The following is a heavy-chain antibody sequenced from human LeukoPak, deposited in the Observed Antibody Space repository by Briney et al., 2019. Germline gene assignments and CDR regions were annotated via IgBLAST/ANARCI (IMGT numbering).Heavy chain of an antibody. V-gene: IGHV4-34*01. CDR2: INHSGST. J-gene: IGHJ5*02. CDR1: GGSFSGYY. D-gene: IGHD3-9*01. Sequence: SETLSLTCAVYGGSFSGYYWSWIRQPPGKGLEWIGEINHSGSTNYNPSLKSRVTISVDTSKNQFSLKVSSVTAADTAVYYCARRYILTGYYKSTGWFDPWGQGTLVTVSS. CDR3: ARRYILTGYYKSTGWFDP.